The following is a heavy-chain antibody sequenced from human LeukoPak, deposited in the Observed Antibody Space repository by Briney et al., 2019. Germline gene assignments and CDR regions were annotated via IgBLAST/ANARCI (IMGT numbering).Heavy chain of an antibody. J-gene: IGHJ4*02. CDR3: ARDRRHRSSGVGDLDYYFDY. Sequence: SETLSLTCTGSGGSISMYYLSWIRQPAGKGLEWIGRIYTIGSPNYNPSLKTRVTMTGETSKNHFPLLQTSVTAADPAVYYCARDRRHRSSGVGDLDYYFDYWGQGTLVTVSS. D-gene: IGHD1-14*01. CDR2: IYTIGSP. V-gene: IGHV4-4*07. CDR1: GGSISMYY.